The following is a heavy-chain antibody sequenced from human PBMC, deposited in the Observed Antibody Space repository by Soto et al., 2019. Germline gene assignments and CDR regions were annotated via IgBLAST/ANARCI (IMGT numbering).Heavy chain of an antibody. V-gene: IGHV3-21*01. CDR1: GFTFSSYS. D-gene: IGHD3-10*01. Sequence: EVQLVESGGGLVKPGGSLRLSCAASGFTFSSYSMNWVRQAPGKGLEWVSSISSSSSYIYYADSVKGRFTISRDNVXNXXYLQMNSLRAEDTAVYYCAREQGVVLWFGEFGFDIWGQGTMVTVSS. CDR2: ISSSSSYI. J-gene: IGHJ3*02. CDR3: AREQGVVLWFGEFGFDI.